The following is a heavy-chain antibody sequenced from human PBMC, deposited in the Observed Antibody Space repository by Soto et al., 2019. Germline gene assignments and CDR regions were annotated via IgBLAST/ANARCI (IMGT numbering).Heavy chain of an antibody. J-gene: IGHJ3*02. V-gene: IGHV4-34*01. CDR1: GGSFSGYY. CDR3: ARGRKALGAFDI. CDR2: INHSGST. Sequence: QVQLQQWGAGLLKPSETLSLTCAVYGGSFSGYYWSWIRQPPGKGLEWIGEINHSGSTNYNPSLKSRVTISVDTSKNQFSLKLSSVTAADTAVYYCARGRKALGAFDIWGQGTMVTVSS.